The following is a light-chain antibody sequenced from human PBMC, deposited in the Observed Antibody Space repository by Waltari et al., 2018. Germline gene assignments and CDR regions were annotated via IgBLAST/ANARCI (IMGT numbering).Light chain of an antibody. V-gene: IGLV1-36*01. CDR1: SANIGNHA. Sequence: QFVLTQPPSVSEAPRQRVTIPCSGSSANIGNHAVIWDQPVPGKPPKPPTYFDDLPPSGVSDRFSGSKSGTSASLAISGLQSEDEAEYYCAAWDDSLNGVIFGGGTKLTVL. CDR2: FDD. J-gene: IGLJ2*01. CDR3: AAWDDSLNGVI.